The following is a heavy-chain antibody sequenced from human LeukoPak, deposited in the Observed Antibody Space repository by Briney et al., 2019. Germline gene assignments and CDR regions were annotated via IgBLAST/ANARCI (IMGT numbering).Heavy chain of an antibody. CDR3: ARVSDSSGYYSLYDNWFDP. CDR2: ISAYNGNT. J-gene: IGHJ5*02. V-gene: IGHV1-18*01. D-gene: IGHD3-22*01. Sequence: ASVKVSCKASGYTFTSYGISWVRQAPGQGLEWMGWISAYNGNTNYAQKLQGRVTMTTGTSTSTAYMELRSLRSDDTAVYYCARVSDSSGYYSLYDNWFDPWGQGTLVTVSS. CDR1: GYTFTSYG.